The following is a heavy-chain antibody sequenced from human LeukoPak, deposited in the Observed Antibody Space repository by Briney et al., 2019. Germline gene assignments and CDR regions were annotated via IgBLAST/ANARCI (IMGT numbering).Heavy chain of an antibody. J-gene: IGHJ3*02. D-gene: IGHD2-8*01. CDR1: GGTFSSYA. V-gene: IGHV1-69*05. CDR2: IIPIFGTA. CDR3: ARDSVLMVSATPNDAFDI. Sequence: SVKVSCKASGGTFSSYAISWVRQAPGQGLEWMGRIIPIFGTANYAQKFQGRVTITTDVSTSTAYMELSSLRSEDTAVYYCARDSVLMVSATPNDAFDIWGQGTMVTVSS.